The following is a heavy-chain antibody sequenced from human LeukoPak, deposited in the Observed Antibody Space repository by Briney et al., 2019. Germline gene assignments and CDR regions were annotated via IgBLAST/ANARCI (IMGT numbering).Heavy chain of an antibody. Sequence: SVKVSCKASGGTFSSYAISWVRQAPGQGLEWVGRISPIFGTANYAQKFQGRVTITTDESTSTAYMELSSLRSEDTAVYYCASQVRAGRERPYYYDSSGAHFDYWGQGTLVTVSS. J-gene: IGHJ4*02. CDR3: ASQVRAGRERPYYYDSSGAHFDY. CDR2: ISPIFGTA. CDR1: GGTFSSYA. V-gene: IGHV1-69*05. D-gene: IGHD3-22*01.